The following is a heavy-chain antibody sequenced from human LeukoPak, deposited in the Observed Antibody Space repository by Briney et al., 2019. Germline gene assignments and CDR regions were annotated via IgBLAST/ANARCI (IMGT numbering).Heavy chain of an antibody. V-gene: IGHV4-59*01. Sequence: SETLSLTCTVSGDSISSYYGSWLRQPPGKGLEWVGYIYYSGSTNYNPSLKSRVTISVDTSKNQFSLKLSSVTAADTAVYYCARGTSWAIDYWGQGTLVTVSS. J-gene: IGHJ4*02. D-gene: IGHD3-16*01. CDR2: IYYSGST. CDR1: GDSISSYY. CDR3: ARGTSWAIDY.